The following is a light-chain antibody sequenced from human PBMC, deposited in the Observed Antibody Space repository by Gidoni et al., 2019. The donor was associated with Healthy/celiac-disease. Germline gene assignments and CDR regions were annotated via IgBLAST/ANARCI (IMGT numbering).Light chain of an antibody. Sequence: SYELTQPPSVYVSPGQTASIPCSRDKLGDKYACWYQQKPAQSAVLVIYQVSKRPSGIPVRFSGSNAGNTATLTISGTQVMDEADYYCQACDSSTGVVFGGGTKLTVL. V-gene: IGLV3-1*01. CDR2: QVS. CDR1: KLGDKY. CDR3: QACDSSTGVV. J-gene: IGLJ2*01.